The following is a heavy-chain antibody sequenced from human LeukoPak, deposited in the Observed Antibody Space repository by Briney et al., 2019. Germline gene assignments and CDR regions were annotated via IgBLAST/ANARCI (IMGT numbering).Heavy chain of an antibody. CDR1: GFTFGDYA. J-gene: IGHJ4*02. CDR2: IRSKAYGGTT. CDR3: TRVYNWNWNKVFDY. D-gene: IGHD1-7*01. Sequence: GGSLRLSCTASGFTFGDYAMSWVRQAPGKGLEWVGFIRSKAYGGTTEYAASVKGRFTISRDDSKSIAYLQMNSLKTEDTAVYYCTRVYNWNWNKVFDYWGQGTLVTVSS. V-gene: IGHV3-49*04.